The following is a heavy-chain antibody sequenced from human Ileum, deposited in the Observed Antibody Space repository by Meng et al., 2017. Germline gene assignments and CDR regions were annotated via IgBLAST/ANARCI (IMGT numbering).Heavy chain of an antibody. CDR3: ARGWAAAGFDY. V-gene: IGHV6-1*01. Sequence: VQLHQSGPRLVKPSQPPSLTWAISGDSVSGNSGAWNWIRQSPSRGLECLGRTYYKSKWYNEYAESVKSRITISPDTSKNQFSLQLNSVTPEDTAVYYCARGWAAAGFDYWGQGTLVTVSS. CDR2: TYYKSKWYN. D-gene: IGHD6-13*01. CDR1: GDSVSGNSGA. J-gene: IGHJ4*02.